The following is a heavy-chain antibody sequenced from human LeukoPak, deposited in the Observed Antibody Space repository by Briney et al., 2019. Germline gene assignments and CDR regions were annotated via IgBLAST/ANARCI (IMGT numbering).Heavy chain of an antibody. J-gene: IGHJ4*02. V-gene: IGHV1-69*13. CDR1: GGTFSSYA. CDR2: IIPIFGTA. Sequence: ASVKVSCKASGGTFSSYAISWVRQAPGQGLEWMGGIIPIFGTANYAQKFQGRVTITADESTSTAYMELSSLRSEDTAVYYCARIRPAAAGVYYFDYWGQGTLVTVSS. D-gene: IGHD6-13*01. CDR3: ARIRPAAAGVYYFDY.